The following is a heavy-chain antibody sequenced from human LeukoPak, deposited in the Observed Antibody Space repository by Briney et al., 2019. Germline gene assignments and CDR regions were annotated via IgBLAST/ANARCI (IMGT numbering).Heavy chain of an antibody. Sequence: SETLSLTCAVSGYSISSGYHWGWIRQPPGKGLEWIGTIFHSGTTYYNPSLTSRVTISVDTSKNQFSLKLSSVTAADTAVYYCAREGAGGLDTDTFDYWGQGTLVTVSS. D-gene: IGHD5-18*01. V-gene: IGHV4-38-2*02. J-gene: IGHJ4*02. CDR1: GYSISSGYH. CDR2: IFHSGTT. CDR3: AREGAGGLDTDTFDY.